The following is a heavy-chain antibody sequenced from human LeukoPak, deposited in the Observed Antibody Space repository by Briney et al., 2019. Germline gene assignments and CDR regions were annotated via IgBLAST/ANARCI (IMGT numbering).Heavy chain of an antibody. D-gene: IGHD6-19*01. CDR2: IYTSGST. CDR3: ATVRKQWLPHYYYYYYYMDV. Sequence: KASQTLSLTCTVSGGSISSGLYYWSWIRQPAGKGLEWIGRIYTSGSTNYNPSLKSRVTISLDTSKNQFSLKLSSVTAADTAVYYCATVRKQWLPHYYYYYYYMDVWGKGTTVTVSS. V-gene: IGHV4-61*02. CDR1: GGSISSGLYY. J-gene: IGHJ6*03.